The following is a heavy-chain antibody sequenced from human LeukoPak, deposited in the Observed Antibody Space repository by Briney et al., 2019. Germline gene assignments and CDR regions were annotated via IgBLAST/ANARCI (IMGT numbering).Heavy chain of an antibody. D-gene: IGHD5-24*01. V-gene: IGHV4-59*08. CDR2: IYYSGST. J-gene: IGHJ4*02. CDR3: ARGARAGDNLDPFDY. CDR1: GGSMSSYY. Sequence: SETLSLTCTVSGGSMSSYYWSWIRQPPGQGLEWIGYIYYSGSTKYNPSLKSRVTISVDTSKNQFSLKLSSVTAADTAVYYCARGARAGDNLDPFDYRGQGTLVTVSS.